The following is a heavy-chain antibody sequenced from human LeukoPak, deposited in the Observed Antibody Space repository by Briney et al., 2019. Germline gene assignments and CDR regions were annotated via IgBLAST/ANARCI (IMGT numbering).Heavy chain of an antibody. D-gene: IGHD5-12*01. CDR3: ARVGRSGYGPRFDY. V-gene: IGHV4-31*03. Sequence: SQTLSLTSTVSGGSISSGGYYWSWIRQHPGKGLEWIGYIYYSGSTYYNPSLKSRVTISVDTSKNQFSLKLSSVTAADTAVYYCARVGRSGYGPRFDYWGQGTLVTVSS. CDR1: GGSISSGGYY. J-gene: IGHJ4*02. CDR2: IYYSGST.